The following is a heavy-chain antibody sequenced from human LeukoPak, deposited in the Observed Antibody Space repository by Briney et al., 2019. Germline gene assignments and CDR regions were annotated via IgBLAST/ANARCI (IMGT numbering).Heavy chain of an antibody. CDR3: ARGRVGATLDY. CDR1: GFTFSSYW. J-gene: IGHJ4*02. Sequence: GGSLRLSCAASGFTFSSYWMHWVRQAPGKGLVWVSGINSDGSSTSYADSVKGRFTISRDNAKNTLYLQMNSLRAEDTAVYYCARGRVGATLDYWGQGTLVTVSS. CDR2: INSDGSST. D-gene: IGHD1-26*01. V-gene: IGHV3-74*01.